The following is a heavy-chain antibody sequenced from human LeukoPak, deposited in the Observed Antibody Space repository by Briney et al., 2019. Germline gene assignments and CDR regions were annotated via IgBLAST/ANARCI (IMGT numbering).Heavy chain of an antibody. CDR3: ATDSKY. Sequence: PSETVSLTCTVSGGSISNYYWSWIRQPAGKGLEWIGRVYTSGTTNYNPSLKSRVTMSVDTSKNQFSLRLTSVTAADTAVYYCATDSKYWGQGTLVTVSS. J-gene: IGHJ4*02. CDR2: VYTSGTT. CDR1: GGSISNYY. V-gene: IGHV4-4*07.